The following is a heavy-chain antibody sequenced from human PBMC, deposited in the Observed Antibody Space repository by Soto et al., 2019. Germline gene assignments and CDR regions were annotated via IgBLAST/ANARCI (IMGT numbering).Heavy chain of an antibody. CDR2: INHSGGT. Sequence: PSETLSLTCVVHSGSFSGYYWSWIRQPPGKGLEWIGEINHSGGTNYNPSLKGRATISVDTSKNLFSLELSSVTAADTAVYYCARGNWNYFYYYYHLDVWGKGTTVTVSS. CDR3: ARGNWNYFYYYYHLDV. CDR1: SGSFSGYY. D-gene: IGHD1-7*01. V-gene: IGHV4-34*01. J-gene: IGHJ6*03.